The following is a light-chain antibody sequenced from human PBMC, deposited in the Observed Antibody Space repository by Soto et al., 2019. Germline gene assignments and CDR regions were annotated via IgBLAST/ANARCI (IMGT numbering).Light chain of an antibody. J-gene: IGKJ1*01. V-gene: IGKV1-5*01. CDR1: QSISSW. CDR2: DAS. CDR3: QPYNSYWT. Sequence: DSQMTQSPSTLSASVGDRVTITCRASQSISSWLAWYQQKPGKAPKLLIYDASSLESGVPSRFSGSGSGTEFTLTISSLQPDDFANYYCQPYNSYWTFGQGTKVDIK.